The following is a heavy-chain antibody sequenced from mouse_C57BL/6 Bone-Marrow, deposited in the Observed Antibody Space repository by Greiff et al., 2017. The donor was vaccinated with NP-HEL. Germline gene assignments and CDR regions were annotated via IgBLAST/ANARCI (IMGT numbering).Heavy chain of an antibody. CDR2: IDPETGGT. V-gene: IGHV1-15*01. D-gene: IGHD2-3*01. CDR1: GYTFTDYE. Sequence: VQLQQSGAELVRPGASVTLSCKASGYTFTDYEMHWVKQTPVHGLEWIGAIDPETGGTAYNQKFKGKAILTADKSSSTAYMELRSLTSEDSAVYYCTRDGYSWFADWGQGTLVTVSA. CDR3: TRDGYSWFAD. J-gene: IGHJ3*01.